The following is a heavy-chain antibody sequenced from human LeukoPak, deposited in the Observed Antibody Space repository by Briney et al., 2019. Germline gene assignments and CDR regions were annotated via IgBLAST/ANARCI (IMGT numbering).Heavy chain of an antibody. CDR1: GYTFTSYG. D-gene: IGHD1-1*01. CDR2: ISGSNGNT. CDR3: ARYPLSYSNNWHYYFDH. J-gene: IGHJ4*02. V-gene: IGHV1-18*01. Sequence: GASVKVSFKASGYTFTSYGVSWVRQAPGQGLEWMGWISGSNGNTNHAQKLQGRVTMTTDTSTSTAYMELRSLRSDDTAVYYCARYPLSYSNNWHYYFDHWGQGTLLTVSS.